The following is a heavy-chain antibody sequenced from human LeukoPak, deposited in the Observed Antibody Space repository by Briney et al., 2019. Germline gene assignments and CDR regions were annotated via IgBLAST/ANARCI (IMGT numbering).Heavy chain of an antibody. CDR1: GGSISSGDYY. CDR3: ARGGTAFDI. D-gene: IGHD1-26*01. V-gene: IGHV4-30-2*01. J-gene: IGHJ3*02. CDR2: IYHSGST. Sequence: SQTLSLTCTVSGGSISSGDYYWSWIRQPPGKGLEWIGYIYHSGSTYYNPSLKSRVAISVDRSKNQFSLKLRSVTAADTALYYCARGGTAFDIWGQGTMVTVSS.